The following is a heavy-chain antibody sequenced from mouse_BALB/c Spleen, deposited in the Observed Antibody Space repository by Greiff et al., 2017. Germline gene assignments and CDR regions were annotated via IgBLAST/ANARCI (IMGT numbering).Heavy chain of an antibody. D-gene: IGHD2-14*01. CDR3: ARSAYYRYDWYFDV. CDR2: ISTYYGDA. Sequence: QVQLQQSGAELVRPGVSVKISCKGSGYTFTDYAMHWVKQSHAKSLEWIGVISTYYGDASYNQKFKGKATMTVDKSSSTAYMQLSSLTSEDSAVYFCARSAYYRYDWYFDVWGAGTTVTVSS. V-gene: IGHV1S137*01. J-gene: IGHJ1*01. CDR1: GYTFTDYA.